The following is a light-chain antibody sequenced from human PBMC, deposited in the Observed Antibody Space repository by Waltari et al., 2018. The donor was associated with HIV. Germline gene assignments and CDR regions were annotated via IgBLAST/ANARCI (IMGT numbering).Light chain of an antibody. V-gene: IGLV1-44*01. J-gene: IGLJ2*01. CDR2: GNN. CDR1: RSNIGRHA. CDR3: AAWDDSLDGPV. Sequence: QPVLTQPPSASGTPGQRVIISCSGRRSNIGRHAVSWYQHLPGATPTLLIFGNNQRSSGVPDRFSGSKSATSASLTISGLRSVDEADYSCAAWDDSLDGPVFGGGTKLTVL.